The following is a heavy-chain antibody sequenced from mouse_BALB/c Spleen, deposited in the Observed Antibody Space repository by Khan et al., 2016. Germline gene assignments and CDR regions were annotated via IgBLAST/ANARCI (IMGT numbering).Heavy chain of an antibody. CDR2: FHYSGHT. J-gene: IGHJ4*01. Sequence: EVQLQESGPDLVKPSQSLSLTCSVTGYSITSAYTWHWIRQFPGNKLQWMGYFHYSGHTDYNPSLRSRISVTRDTSKNQFFLQLSSLTTEDTATYYCARSEYRYDYAMDYWGQGTSVTVSS. CDR1: GYSITSAYT. CDR3: ARSEYRYDYAMDY. V-gene: IGHV3-1*02. D-gene: IGHD2-14*01.